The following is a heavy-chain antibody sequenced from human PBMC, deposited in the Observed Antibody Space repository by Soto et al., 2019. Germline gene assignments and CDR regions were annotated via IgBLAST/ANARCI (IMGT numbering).Heavy chain of an antibody. J-gene: IGHJ4*02. CDR3: ASGGSGSGYFDY. V-gene: IGHV1-69*13. Sequence: EASVKVSCKASGGTFSSYAISWVRQAPGQGLEWMGGIIPIFGTANYAQKFQGRVTITADESTSTAYMELSSLRSEDTAVYYCASGGSGSGYFDYWGQGTLVTVSS. CDR2: IIPIFGTA. D-gene: IGHD5-12*01. CDR1: GGTFSSYA.